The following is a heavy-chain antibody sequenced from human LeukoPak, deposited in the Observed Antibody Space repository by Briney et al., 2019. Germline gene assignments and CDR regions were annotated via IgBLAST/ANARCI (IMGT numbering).Heavy chain of an antibody. CDR1: GGTFSSYA. CDR2: IIPILGIA. J-gene: IGHJ2*01. Sequence: SVKVSCKASGGTFSSYAISWVRQAPGQGLEWMGRIIPILGIANYAQKFQGRVTITADKSTSTAYMELSSLRSEDTAVYYCASNQWPSWYFDLWGRGTLVTVSA. V-gene: IGHV1-69*04. CDR3: ASNQWPSWYFDL. D-gene: IGHD6-19*01.